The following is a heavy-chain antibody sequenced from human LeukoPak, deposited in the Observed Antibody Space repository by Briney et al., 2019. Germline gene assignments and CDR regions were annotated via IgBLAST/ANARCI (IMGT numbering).Heavy chain of an antibody. J-gene: IGHJ4*02. Sequence: GGSLRLSCAASGFTFSSYAMSWVRQAPGKGLEWVSAISGSGGSTYYADSVKGRFTISRDNSKNTLYLQMNSLRAEDTAVYYCARDPGAYSSSPIDYWGQGTLVTVSS. CDR1: GFTFSSYA. D-gene: IGHD6-6*01. CDR2: ISGSGGST. V-gene: IGHV3-23*01. CDR3: ARDPGAYSSSPIDY.